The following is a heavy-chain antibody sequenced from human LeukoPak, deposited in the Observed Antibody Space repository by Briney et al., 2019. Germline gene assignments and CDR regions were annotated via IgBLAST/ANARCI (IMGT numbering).Heavy chain of an antibody. CDR1: GFTFSSYG. V-gene: IGHV3-30*18. J-gene: IGHJ6*02. CDR2: ISYDGSNK. Sequence: PGGSLRLSCAASGFTFSSYGMHWVRQAPGKGLEWVAVISYDGSNKYYADSVKGRFTISRDNSKNTLYLQMNSLRAEDTAVYYCAKALQFQIFGVVIDGGDYYGMDVWGQGTTVTVSS. D-gene: IGHD3-3*01. CDR3: AKALQFQIFGVVIDGGDYYGMDV.